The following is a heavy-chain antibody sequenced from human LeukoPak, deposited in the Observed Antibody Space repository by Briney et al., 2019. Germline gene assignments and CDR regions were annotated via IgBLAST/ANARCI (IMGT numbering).Heavy chain of an antibody. CDR3: AKDVSFRRGHNFDASDI. CDR2: ITWDSTNT. V-gene: IGHV3-43*01. D-gene: IGHD5-24*01. Sequence: GRSLRLSCTASGFKFADAPMHWVRQSPGKGLEWIALITWDSTNTYYADSVKGRFTISRDDSRNTLYLQMNSLRSDDTALYYCAKDVSFRRGHNFDASDIWGLGTLVTVSS. J-gene: IGHJ3*02. CDR1: GFKFADAP.